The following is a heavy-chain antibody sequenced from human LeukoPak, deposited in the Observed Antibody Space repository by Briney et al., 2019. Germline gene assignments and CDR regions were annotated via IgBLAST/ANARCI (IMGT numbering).Heavy chain of an antibody. J-gene: IGHJ4*02. D-gene: IGHD5-18*01. CDR3: ASRGYSYGFF. CDR1: GGSISSSSYY. CDR2: IYYSGST. Sequence: SETLSLTCTVSGGSISSSSYYWGWIRQPPGKGLEWIGSIYYSGSTYYNPSLKSRVTISVDTSKNQFSLKLSSVTAADTAVYYCASRGYSYGFFWGQGTLVTVSS. V-gene: IGHV4-39*01.